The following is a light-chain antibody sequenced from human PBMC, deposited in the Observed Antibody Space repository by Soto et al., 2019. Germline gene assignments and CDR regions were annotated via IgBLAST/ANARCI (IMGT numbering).Light chain of an antibody. CDR2: GAS. Sequence: IVLTQSPDTLSLSPGERATLSCRASQSVTDNYLSWYQQKPGQAPRLLIYGASSRATGIPDRFSGTRSGTDFTLTIIRLEPEDFAVYYCQHYSNSPTFGQGTKVDIK. J-gene: IGKJ1*01. CDR1: QSVTDNY. CDR3: QHYSNSPT. V-gene: IGKV3-20*01.